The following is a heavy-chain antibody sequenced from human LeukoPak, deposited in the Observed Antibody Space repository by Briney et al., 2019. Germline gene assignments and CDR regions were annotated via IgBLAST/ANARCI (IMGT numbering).Heavy chain of an antibody. CDR3: ARGRYYDFWSGYWSTYYYYMDV. CDR2: INHSGST. J-gene: IGHJ6*03. V-gene: IGHV4-34*01. CDR1: GGSFSGYY. D-gene: IGHD3-3*01. Sequence: PSETLSLTCAVYGGSFSGYYWSWLRQPPGKGLEWIGEINHSGSTNYNPSLKSRVTISVDTSKNQFSLKLSSVTAADTAVYYCARGRYYDFWSGYWSTYYYYMDVWGKGTTVTVSS.